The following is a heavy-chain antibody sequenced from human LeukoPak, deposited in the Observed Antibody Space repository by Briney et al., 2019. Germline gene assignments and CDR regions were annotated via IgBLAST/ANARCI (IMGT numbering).Heavy chain of an antibody. D-gene: IGHD3-10*01. CDR3: ARDQLVRGVFRPMDV. J-gene: IGHJ6*03. Sequence: QPGGSLRLSCAASGFTVSSNYMSWVRQAPGKGLEWASVIYSGGSTYYADSVKGRFTISRDNSKNTLYLQMNSLRAEDTAVYYCARDQLVRGVFRPMDVWGKGTTVTISS. CDR2: IYSGGST. V-gene: IGHV3-66*01. CDR1: GFTVSSNY.